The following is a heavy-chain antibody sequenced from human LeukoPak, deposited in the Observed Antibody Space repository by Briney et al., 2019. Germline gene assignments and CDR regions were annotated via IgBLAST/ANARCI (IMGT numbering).Heavy chain of an antibody. V-gene: IGHV3-23*01. CDR2: ISGSDGST. J-gene: IGHJ6*02. Sequence: GGSLRLSCAASGFTFSSYAINWVRQAPGKGLEWLSTISGSDGSTYYADSVKGRFTISRDNSKNTLYLQMNSLRGEDTAIYYCAKDQKYYDSSGSPYYYYGMDVWGRGTTVTVSS. D-gene: IGHD3-22*01. CDR1: GFTFSSYA. CDR3: AKDQKYYDSSGSPYYYYGMDV.